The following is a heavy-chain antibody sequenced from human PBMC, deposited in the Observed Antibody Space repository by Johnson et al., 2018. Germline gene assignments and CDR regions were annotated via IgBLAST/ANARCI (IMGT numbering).Heavy chain of an antibody. Sequence: QVQLQESGPGLVKPSETLSLTCTVSGGSISSSSYYWGWIRQPPGKGLEWIGSIYYSGSTYYNPSLKSRVTIPVDTSKNQFPLKLSSVTAADTAVYYCARFQTEVITLSFAGMDVWGQGTTVTVSS. CDR3: ARFQTEVITLSFAGMDV. D-gene: IGHD3-16*01. CDR2: IYYSGST. V-gene: IGHV4-39*01. CDR1: GGSISSSSYY. J-gene: IGHJ6*02.